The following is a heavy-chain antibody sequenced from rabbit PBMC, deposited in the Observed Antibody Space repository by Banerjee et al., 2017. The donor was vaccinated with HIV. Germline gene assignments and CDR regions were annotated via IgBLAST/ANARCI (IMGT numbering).Heavy chain of an antibody. D-gene: IGHD6-1*01. CDR3: ARSTYAGYGGYGYAPDAFDP. V-gene: IGHV1S40*01. Sequence: QSLEESGGDLVKPGASLTLTCTASRFSFSDSHYMCWVRQAPGKGLEWIACIYAGGSGSTYYASWASGRFTISKTSSTTVTLQMTSLTVADTATYFCARSTYAGYGGYGYAPDAFDPWGQGTLVTVS. J-gene: IGHJ2*01. CDR1: RFSFSDSHY. CDR2: IYAGGSGST.